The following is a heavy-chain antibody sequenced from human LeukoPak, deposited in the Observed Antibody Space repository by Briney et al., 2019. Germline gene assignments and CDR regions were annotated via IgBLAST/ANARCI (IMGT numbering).Heavy chain of an antibody. J-gene: IGHJ4*02. CDR3: AKIDSSGYYKLYYFDY. CDR2: ISGSGGST. CDR1: GFTFSSYA. V-gene: IGHV3-23*01. Sequence: GGSLRLSCAASGFTFSSYAMSWVRQAPGKGLEWVSSISGSGGSTYYADSVKGRFTISRDNSKNTLYLQMNSLRVEDTAVYYCAKIDSSGYYKLYYFDYWGQGTLVTVSS. D-gene: IGHD3-22*01.